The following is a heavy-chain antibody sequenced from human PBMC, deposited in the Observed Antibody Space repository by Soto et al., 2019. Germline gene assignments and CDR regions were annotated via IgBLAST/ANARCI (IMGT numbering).Heavy chain of an antibody. CDR2: ISYDGSNK. CDR1: GFTFSSYA. CDR3: AREGRYFDWVRWSDYYYYYGMDV. Sequence: GGSLRLSCAASGFTFSSYAMHWVRQAPGKGLEWVAVISYDGSNKYYADSVKGRFTISRDNSKNTLYLQMNSLRAEDTAVYYCAREGRYFDWVRWSDYYYYYGMDVWGQGTTVTVSS. V-gene: IGHV3-30-3*01. D-gene: IGHD3-9*01. J-gene: IGHJ6*02.